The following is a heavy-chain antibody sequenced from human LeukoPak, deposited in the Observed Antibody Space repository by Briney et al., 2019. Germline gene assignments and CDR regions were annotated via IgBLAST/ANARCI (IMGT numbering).Heavy chain of an antibody. CDR1: GLTFSSYD. Sequence: GGSLRLSCAASGLTFSSYDMTWVRQAPGKGLEYVSSINYNGIFSADSVKGRFTISRDNAKNSLYLEMNSLRVEATAFYYCARIGPGRDGSNSFDQWGQGTLVIVSS. CDR3: ARIGPGRDGSNSFDQ. D-gene: IGHD5-24*01. V-gene: IGHV3-21*03. J-gene: IGHJ4*02. CDR2: INYNGI.